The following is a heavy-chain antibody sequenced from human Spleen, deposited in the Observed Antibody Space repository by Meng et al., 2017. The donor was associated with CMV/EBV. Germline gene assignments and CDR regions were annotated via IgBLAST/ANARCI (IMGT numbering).Heavy chain of an antibody. V-gene: IGHV3-30*18. Sequence: GGSLRLSCAASEFTFSDFGMHWVRQAPGKGLEWVAVISYDGRNKYYLDSAKGRFTISRDNAKNSLYLQMNSLRAEDTAVFYCAKSSYSNWFDPWGQGTLVTVSS. J-gene: IGHJ5*02. CDR1: EFTFSDFG. CDR2: ISYDGRNK. D-gene: IGHD1-26*01. CDR3: AKSSYSNWFDP.